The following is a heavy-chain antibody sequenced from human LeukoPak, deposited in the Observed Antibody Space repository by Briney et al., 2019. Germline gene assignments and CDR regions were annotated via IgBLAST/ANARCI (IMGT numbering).Heavy chain of an antibody. CDR1: GFTFSSYS. Sequence: GGSLRLSCAASGFTFSSYSMNWVRQAPGKGLEWVSSISSSSSYIYYADSVKGRFTVSRDNAKNSLYLQMNSLRAEDTAVYYCARDPSSSWYTGFDYWGQGTLVTVSS. CDR2: ISSSSSYI. J-gene: IGHJ4*02. CDR3: ARDPSSSWYTGFDY. V-gene: IGHV3-21*01. D-gene: IGHD6-13*01.